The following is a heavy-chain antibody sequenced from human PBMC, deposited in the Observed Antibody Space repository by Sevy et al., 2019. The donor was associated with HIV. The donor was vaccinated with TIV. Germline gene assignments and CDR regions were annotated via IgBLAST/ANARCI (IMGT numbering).Heavy chain of an antibody. Sequence: GGSLRLSCAASGFTFSSYWMSWVRQAPGKGLEWVANIKQDGSEKYYVDSVKGRFTISRDNAKNSLYLQMNSLRAEDTAVYYCARGANYDILTGYYIGEYYFDYWGQGTLVTVSS. CDR2: IKQDGSEK. V-gene: IGHV3-7*01. CDR1: GFTFSSYW. J-gene: IGHJ4*02. CDR3: ARGANYDILTGYYIGEYYFDY. D-gene: IGHD3-9*01.